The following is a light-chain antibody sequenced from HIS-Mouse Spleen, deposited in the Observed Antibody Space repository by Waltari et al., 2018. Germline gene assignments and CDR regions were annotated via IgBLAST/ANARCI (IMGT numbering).Light chain of an antibody. Sequence: QSALTQPASVSGSPGQSITISCTRTSSDVGRYNLVSWYQQHPGKAPKLMIYEGSKRPSGVSNRFSGSKSGNTASLTISGLQAKDEADYYCCSYAGSSPYVFGTGTKVTVL. CDR3: CSYAGSSPYV. CDR1: SSDVGRYNL. CDR2: EGS. V-gene: IGLV2-23*01. J-gene: IGLJ1*01.